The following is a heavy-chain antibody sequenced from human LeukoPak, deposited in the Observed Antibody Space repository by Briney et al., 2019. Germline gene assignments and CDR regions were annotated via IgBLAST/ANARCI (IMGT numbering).Heavy chain of an antibody. V-gene: IGHV3-23*01. CDR3: AKGAYDYIEIAYFDY. J-gene: IGHJ4*02. D-gene: IGHD5-12*01. Sequence: GGSLRLSCTASGFTFSDYSMVWVRQAPGRGPEWVSGVNFGGHTADYAASVRGRFTISRDNSKNTVYLQMNSLRVDDTAVYYCAKGAYDYIEIAYFDYWGQGSLVTVSS. CDR2: VNFGGHTA. CDR1: GFTFSDYS.